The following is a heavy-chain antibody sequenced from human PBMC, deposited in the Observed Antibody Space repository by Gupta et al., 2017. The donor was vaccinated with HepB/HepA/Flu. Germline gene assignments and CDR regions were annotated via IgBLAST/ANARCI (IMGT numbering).Heavy chain of an antibody. D-gene: IGHD3-3*01. CDR3: ARFLEWMKAFDI. CDR2: IDSYGSRI. CDR1: GFTFSNYW. Sequence: EVQLVESGGGLVQPGGSLRLSCAASGFTFSNYWMHWVRQIPGKGLVWVSRIDSYGSRINYADSVKGRFTISRDNAKNTLSLQMNSLRAEDTAVYYCARFLEWMKAFDIWGQGTMVTVS. V-gene: IGHV3-74*01. J-gene: IGHJ3*02.